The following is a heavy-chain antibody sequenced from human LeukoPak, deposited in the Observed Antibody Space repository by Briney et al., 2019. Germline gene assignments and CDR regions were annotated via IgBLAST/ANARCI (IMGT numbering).Heavy chain of an antibody. CDR3: ARDHPQIPPSNGMDV. CDR2: IIPILDIA. V-gene: IGHV1-69*04. CDR1: GGTFSSYA. J-gene: IGHJ6*02. Sequence: SVKVSCKASGGTFSSYAINWVRQAPGQGLEWMGRIIPILDIANYAQKFQGRVTITADKSTSTAYMEPSSLRSEETAVYYCARDHPQIPPSNGMDVWGQGTTVTVSS.